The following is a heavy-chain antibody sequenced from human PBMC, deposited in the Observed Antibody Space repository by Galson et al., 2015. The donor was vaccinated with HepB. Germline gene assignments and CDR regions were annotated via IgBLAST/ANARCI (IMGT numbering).Heavy chain of an antibody. J-gene: IGHJ4*02. CDR2: ISGSGGST. CDR3: AKDPVYRGYSYGYDGGRFDY. V-gene: IGHV3-23*01. D-gene: IGHD5-18*01. CDR1: GFTFSSYA. Sequence: SLRLSCAASGFTFSSYAMSWVRQAPGKGLEWVSAISGSGGSTYYADSVKGRFTISRDNSKNTLYLQMNSLRAEDTAVYYCAKDPVYRGYSYGYDGGRFDYWGQGTLVTVSS.